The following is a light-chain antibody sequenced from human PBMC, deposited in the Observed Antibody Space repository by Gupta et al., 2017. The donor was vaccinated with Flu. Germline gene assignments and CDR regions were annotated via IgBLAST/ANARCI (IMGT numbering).Light chain of an antibody. Sequence: QSVLTQPPSASGTPGQRVTISCSGSSSNIGSNYVYWYQQLPGTAPKLLIYRNNKRPSGVPDRFSGSKSGTSASLAISGLRAEEEADYYCEAWEDSRSGFHVFGTGTKVTVL. J-gene: IGLJ1*01. CDR1: SSNIGSNY. V-gene: IGLV1-47*01. CDR3: EAWEDSRSGFHV. CDR2: RNN.